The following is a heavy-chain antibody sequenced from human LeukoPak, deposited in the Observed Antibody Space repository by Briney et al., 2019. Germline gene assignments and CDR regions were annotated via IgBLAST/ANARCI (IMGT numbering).Heavy chain of an antibody. CDR2: ISSGGTSI. D-gene: IGHD3-3*01. CDR3: ARWSVGYDY. Sequence: PGGSLRLSCAASGFAFSDYYMGWVRQAPGRGLECVSYISSGGTSIDCADSVKGRFTISRDNAKHSVYLQMNSLRAEETAVYYCARWSVGYDYWGRGTLVTVSS. J-gene: IGHJ4*02. V-gene: IGHV3-11*01. CDR1: GFAFSDYY.